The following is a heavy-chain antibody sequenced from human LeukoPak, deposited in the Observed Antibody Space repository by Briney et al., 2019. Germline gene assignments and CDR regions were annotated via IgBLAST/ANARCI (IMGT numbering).Heavy chain of an antibody. Sequence: PGGSLRLSCAASGFTFSSYAMSWVRQAPGKGLEWVSAISGSVGSTYYADSVKGRFTISRDNAKNTLYLQMNSLRAEDTAVYYCAKARYDFWSGSTRYNWFDPWGQGTLVTVSS. D-gene: IGHD3-3*01. CDR1: GFTFSSYA. CDR3: AKARYDFWSGSTRYNWFDP. CDR2: ISGSVGST. J-gene: IGHJ5*02. V-gene: IGHV3-23*01.